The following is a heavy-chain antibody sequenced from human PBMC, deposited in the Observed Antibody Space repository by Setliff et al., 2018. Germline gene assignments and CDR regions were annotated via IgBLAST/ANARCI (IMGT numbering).Heavy chain of an antibody. CDR3: ARGYQVTPPRADAFDI. J-gene: IGHJ3*02. CDR1: GGNFNNYA. CDR2: IIPLFGTT. Sequence: SVKVSCKASGGNFNNYAINWVRQAPGQGLEWVGRIIPLFGTTNFAREFQGRVTITADESTETTYMDLTSLRSEDTAVYYCARGYQVTPPRADAFDIWGQGTLVTVSS. V-gene: IGHV1-69*13. D-gene: IGHD2-2*01.